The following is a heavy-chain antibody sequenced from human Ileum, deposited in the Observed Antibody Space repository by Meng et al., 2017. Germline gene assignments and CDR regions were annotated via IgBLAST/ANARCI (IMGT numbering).Heavy chain of an antibody. Sequence: SETLSLTCAVSGFSISSDYYWGWFRQSPGKGLEWIGAIHHSGSTYFKASLKSRVSMSIDTSKNQFSLNLGSVTAADTAVYYCARDLFTAQLRNQHPYNWFDPWGQGTLVTGAS. CDR3: ARDLFTAQLRNQHPYNWFDP. V-gene: IGHV4-38-2*02. CDR1: GFSISSDYY. D-gene: IGHD1-26*01. CDR2: IHHSGST. J-gene: IGHJ5*02.